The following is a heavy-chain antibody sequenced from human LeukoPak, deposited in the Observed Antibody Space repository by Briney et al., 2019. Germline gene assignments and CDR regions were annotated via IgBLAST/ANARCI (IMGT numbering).Heavy chain of an antibody. CDR2: LSSNGRTQ. CDR1: GFSLSSFA. CDR3: ARGAPGVVAFDH. Sequence: GGSLRLSCAVSGFSLSSFAMHWVRQAPGKGLEWVTILSSNGRTQNHADSVRGRFTVSRDESTQTVYLQMNSLRREDTATYYCARGAPGVVAFDHWGQGALVTVSS. D-gene: IGHD3-22*01. J-gene: IGHJ4*02. V-gene: IGHV3-30*04.